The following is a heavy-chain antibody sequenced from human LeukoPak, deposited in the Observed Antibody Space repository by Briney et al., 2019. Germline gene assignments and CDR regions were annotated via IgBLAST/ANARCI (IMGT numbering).Heavy chain of an antibody. CDR2: MNPNSGNT. CDR3: ARDSTMVRGVPMWFDP. V-gene: IGHV1-18*01. CDR1: GYTFTSYD. D-gene: IGHD3-10*01. J-gene: IGHJ5*02. Sequence: ASVKASCKASGYTFTSYDINWVRQATGQGLEWMGWMNPNSGNTNYAQKLQGRVTMTTDTSTSTAYMELRSLRSDDTAVYYCARDSTMVRGVPMWFDPWGQGTLVTVSS.